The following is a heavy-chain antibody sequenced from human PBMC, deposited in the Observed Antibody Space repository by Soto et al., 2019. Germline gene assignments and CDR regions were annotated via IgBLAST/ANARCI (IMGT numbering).Heavy chain of an antibody. CDR2: TWYEGSNK. D-gene: IGHD4-17*01. Sequence: QVQLVESGGGVVQPGRSLRLSCAASGFTFSNYGMHWVRQAPGKGLEWVAVTWYEGSNKYYADSVKGRFTISRDNSKNTLYLQMNSLRAEDTAVYYCARDLADYGDYGQYYFDYWGQGTLVTVSS. J-gene: IGHJ4*02. CDR1: GFTFSNYG. V-gene: IGHV3-33*01. CDR3: ARDLADYGDYGQYYFDY.